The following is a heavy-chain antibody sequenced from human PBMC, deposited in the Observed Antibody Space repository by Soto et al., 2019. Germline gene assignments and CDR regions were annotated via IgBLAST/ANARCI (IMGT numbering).Heavy chain of an antibody. J-gene: IGHJ4*02. V-gene: IGHV1-2*02. CDR3: ARVRPPGFRDSSGYDY. CDR1: GYTFTGYY. Sequence: ASVKVSCKASGYTFTGYYMHWVRQAPGQGLEWMGWINPNSGGTNYAQKFQGRVTMTRDTSISTAYMELSRLRSDDTAVYYCARVRPPGFRDSSGYDYWGQGTLVTVSS. D-gene: IGHD3-22*01. CDR2: INPNSGGT.